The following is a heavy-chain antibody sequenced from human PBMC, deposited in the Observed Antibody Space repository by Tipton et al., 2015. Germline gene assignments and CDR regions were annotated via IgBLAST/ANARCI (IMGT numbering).Heavy chain of an antibody. V-gene: IGHV4-31*03. J-gene: IGHJ3*01. Sequence: TLSLTCSVSGGSIKTGRFSWTWIRQHPGKGPEWIGYIQNSGSTHYNPSLKSRVNISLDMSKNQFSLNLSSVTAADTAVYYCTRDSDGYGDNVNGFDLWGQGTMVTVSS. D-gene: IGHD4-17*01. CDR1: GGSIKTGRFS. CDR2: IQNSGST. CDR3: TRDSDGYGDNVNGFDL.